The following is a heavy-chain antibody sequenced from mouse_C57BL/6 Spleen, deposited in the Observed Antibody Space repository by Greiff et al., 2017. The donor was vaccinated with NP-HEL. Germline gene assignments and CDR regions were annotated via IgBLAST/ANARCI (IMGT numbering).Heavy chain of an antibody. CDR1: GYTFTSYW. CDR2: IDPSDSYT. D-gene: IGHD2-3*01. V-gene: IGHV1-69*01. Sequence: QVQLQQPGAELVMPGASVKLSCKASGYTFTSYWMHWVKQRPGQGLEWIGEIDPSDSYTNYNQTFKGKSTLTVDKSSSTAYMQLSSLTSEDSAVYYCATSYDGYTRYLDYWGQGTTLTVSS. CDR3: ATSYDGYTRYLDY. J-gene: IGHJ2*01.